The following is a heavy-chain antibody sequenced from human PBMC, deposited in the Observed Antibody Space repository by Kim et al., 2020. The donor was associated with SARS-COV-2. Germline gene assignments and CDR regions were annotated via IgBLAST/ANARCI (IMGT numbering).Heavy chain of an antibody. CDR1: GGTFSSYA. CDR2: IIPIFGTA. D-gene: IGHD2-21*02. J-gene: IGHJ4*02. V-gene: IGHV1-69*13. Sequence: SVKVSCKASGGTFSSYAISWVRQAPGQGLEWMGGIIPIFGTANYAQKFQGRVTITADESTGTAYMELSSLRSEDTAVYYCARGRAYCGGDCSYYFDYWGQGTLVTVSS. CDR3: ARGRAYCGGDCSYYFDY.